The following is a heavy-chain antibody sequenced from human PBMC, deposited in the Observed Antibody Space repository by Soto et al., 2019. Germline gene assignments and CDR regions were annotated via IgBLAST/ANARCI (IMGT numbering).Heavy chain of an antibody. J-gene: IGHJ4*02. CDR1: GFTFSSYG. V-gene: IGHV3-30*18. Sequence: GGSLRLSCAASGFTFSSYGMHWVRQAPGKGLEWVAVISYDGSNKYYADSVKGRFTISRDNSKNTLYLQMNSLRAEDTAVYYCAKDQEYQLLYSYYFDYWGQGTLVIVSS. D-gene: IGHD2-2*02. CDR3: AKDQEYQLLYSYYFDY. CDR2: ISYDGSNK.